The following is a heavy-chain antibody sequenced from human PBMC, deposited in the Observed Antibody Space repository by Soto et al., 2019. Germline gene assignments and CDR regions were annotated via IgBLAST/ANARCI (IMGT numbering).Heavy chain of an antibody. Sequence: SLRLSFAASGFTFSSYSMNWVRQAPGKGLVWVSRINSDGSSTSYADSVKGRFTISRDNAKNTLYLQMNSLRAEDTAVYYCARSTAFCSGGSCYWGLYGMDVWGQGTTVTVSS. J-gene: IGHJ6*02. CDR3: ARSTAFCSGGSCYWGLYGMDV. V-gene: IGHV3-74*01. CDR1: GFTFSSYS. D-gene: IGHD2-15*01. CDR2: INSDGSST.